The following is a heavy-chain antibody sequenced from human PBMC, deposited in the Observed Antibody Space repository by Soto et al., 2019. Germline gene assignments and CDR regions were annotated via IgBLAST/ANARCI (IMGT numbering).Heavy chain of an antibody. CDR1: GYTFTGYY. CDR2: INPNSGGT. D-gene: IGHD6-19*01. CDR3: VRARYSSGWDY. J-gene: IGHJ4*02. V-gene: IGHV1-2*04. Sequence: QVQLVQSGAEVKKPGASVKVSCKAPGYTFTGYYIHWVRQAPGQGLEWMGWINPNSGGTNYAQKFQGWVTMTRDTSISTAYMELGTLIFDDTAVYYCVRARYSSGWDYWGQGTQVTVSS.